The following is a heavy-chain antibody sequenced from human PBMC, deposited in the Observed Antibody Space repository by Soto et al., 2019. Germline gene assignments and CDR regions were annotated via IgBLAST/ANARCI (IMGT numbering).Heavy chain of an antibody. V-gene: IGHV5-51*01. CDR3: AASIFYYGMDV. CDR1: GYTFTSYW. CDR2: IYPGDSDT. Sequence: GESLKISCKGSGYTFTSYWIGWVRQMPGKGLEWMGIIYPGDSDTKYNPSFQGQVTISADKSITTTYLRWTSLKASDTAIYYCAASIFYYGMDVWGQGTTVTVSS. J-gene: IGHJ6*02.